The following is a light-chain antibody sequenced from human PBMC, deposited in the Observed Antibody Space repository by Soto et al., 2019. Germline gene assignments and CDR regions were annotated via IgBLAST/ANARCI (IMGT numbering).Light chain of an antibody. V-gene: IGKV3-11*01. CDR1: QTVSSY. Sequence: EIVLTQSPATLSLSPGERATLSCRASQTVSSYLAWYQQKPGQAPRLLIYDASNRATGIPARFTGSGSGTGFTPAISGLEPEDFAVYYGQPRSNWPLTFGGGTEVEIK. CDR2: DAS. J-gene: IGKJ4*01. CDR3: QPRSNWPLT.